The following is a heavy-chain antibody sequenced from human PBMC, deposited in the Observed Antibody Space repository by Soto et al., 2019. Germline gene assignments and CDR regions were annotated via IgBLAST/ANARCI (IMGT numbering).Heavy chain of an antibody. V-gene: IGHV3-23*01. CDR2: ISGSGGST. CDR1: GFTFSSYP. D-gene: IGHD6-13*01. CDR3: AKGERSSSWYQPPFLGMDV. Sequence: GGSQRLSCAASGFTFSSYPMSWVRQTPGKGLEWVSAISGSGGSTYYADSVKGRFTISRDNSKNTLYLQMNSLRAEDTAVYYCAKGERSSSWYQPPFLGMDVWGQGTTVTGSS. J-gene: IGHJ6*02.